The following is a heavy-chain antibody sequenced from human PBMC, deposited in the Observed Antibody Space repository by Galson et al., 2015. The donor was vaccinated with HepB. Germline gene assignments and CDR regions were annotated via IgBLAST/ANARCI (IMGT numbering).Heavy chain of an antibody. Sequence: SVKVSCKASGGTLSSYAISWVRQAPGQGLEWMGRIIPILGIANYAQKFQGRVTITADKSTSTAYMELSSLGSEDTAVYYCARATCSSTSCYYDYWGQGTLVTVSS. V-gene: IGHV1-69*04. CDR3: ARATCSSTSCYYDY. J-gene: IGHJ4*02. D-gene: IGHD2-2*01. CDR1: GGTLSSYA. CDR2: IIPILGIA.